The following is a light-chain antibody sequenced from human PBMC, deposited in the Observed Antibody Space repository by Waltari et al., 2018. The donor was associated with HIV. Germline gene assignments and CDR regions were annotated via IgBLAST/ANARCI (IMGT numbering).Light chain of an antibody. CDR1: QSVSSY. J-gene: IGKJ2*03. CDR3: QQRSNWPRVYS. CDR2: DAS. V-gene: IGKV3-11*01. Sequence: EIVLTQSPDTLSLSPGERATLSCRASQSVSSYLAWYQQKPGQAPRLLIYDASNRATGIPARFSGSGSGTDFTLTISSLEPEDFAVYYCQQRSNWPRVYSFGQGTKLEIK.